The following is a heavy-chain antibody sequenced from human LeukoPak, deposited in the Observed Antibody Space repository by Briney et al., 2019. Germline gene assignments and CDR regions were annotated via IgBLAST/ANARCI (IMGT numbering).Heavy chain of an antibody. J-gene: IGHJ6*02. D-gene: IGHD3-3*01. V-gene: IGHV3-23*01. Sequence: GGSLRLSCAAPGFTFSSYAMSWVRQAPGKGLEWVSAISGSGGSTYYADSVKGRFTISRDNSKNTLYLQMNSLRAEDTAVYYCAKDSLGDFWSGSYYGMDVWGQGTTVTVSS. CDR3: AKDSLGDFWSGSYYGMDV. CDR1: GFTFSSYA. CDR2: ISGSGGST.